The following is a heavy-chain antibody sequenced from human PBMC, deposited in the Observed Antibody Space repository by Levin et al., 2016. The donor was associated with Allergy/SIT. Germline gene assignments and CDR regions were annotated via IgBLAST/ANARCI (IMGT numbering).Heavy chain of an antibody. J-gene: IGHJ6*02. CDR3: SPDLDYSSSWYAGYYGMDV. Sequence: GESLKISCAAAGFSFNNAWMSWVRQAPGKGLEWVGRIKSKTDGGTIDYAAPVKGRFTISRDDSKNTVYLQMNSLKTEDTAKYYCSPDLDYSSSWYAGYYGMDVWGQGTTVTVSS. CDR1: GFSFNNAW. CDR2: IKSKTDGGTI. D-gene: IGHD6-13*01. V-gene: IGHV3-15*01.